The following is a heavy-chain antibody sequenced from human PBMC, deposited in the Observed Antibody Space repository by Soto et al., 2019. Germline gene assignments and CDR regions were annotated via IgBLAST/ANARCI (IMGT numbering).Heavy chain of an antibody. CDR3: ARDGTLIAAAGYDY. J-gene: IGHJ4*02. D-gene: IGHD6-13*01. CDR2: ISAYNGNT. Sequence: AASVKVSCKASGYTFTSYGISWVRQAPGQGLEWMGWISAYNGNTNYAQKLQGRVTMTTDTSTSTAYMELRSLRSDDTAVYYCARDGTLIAAAGYDYWGQGTLVTVSS. V-gene: IGHV1-18*01. CDR1: GYTFTSYG.